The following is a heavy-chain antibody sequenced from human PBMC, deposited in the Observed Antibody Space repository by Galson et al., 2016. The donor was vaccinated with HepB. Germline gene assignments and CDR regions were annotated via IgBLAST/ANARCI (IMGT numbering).Heavy chain of an antibody. CDR2: VDWGNNK. CDR3: ARCKDRYSSIDY. CDR1: GFSLSTSGMC. Sequence: PALVKPTQTLTLTCTFSGFSLSTSGMCVSWVRQPPGKALEWLALVDWGNNKYYSTSLKTRLTISKDTSKNQVVVTMTNMDPADTATYYCARCKDRYSSIDYWGQGALVAVSS. D-gene: IGHD5-12*01. V-gene: IGHV2-70*20. J-gene: IGHJ4*02.